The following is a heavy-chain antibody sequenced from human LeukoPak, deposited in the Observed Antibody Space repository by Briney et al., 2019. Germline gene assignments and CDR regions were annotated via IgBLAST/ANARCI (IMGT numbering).Heavy chain of an antibody. Sequence: PSETLSLTCAVYGGSFSGYYWSWLRQPPGKGLEWIGEINHSGSTNYNPSLRSRVTISVDTSKGQFVLKLTSVTAADTAVYYCAAYYYGSGSSPGFFDPWGQGTLVTVSS. CDR1: GGSFSGYY. D-gene: IGHD3-10*01. CDR2: INHSGST. J-gene: IGHJ5*02. CDR3: AAYYYGSGSSPGFFDP. V-gene: IGHV4-34*01.